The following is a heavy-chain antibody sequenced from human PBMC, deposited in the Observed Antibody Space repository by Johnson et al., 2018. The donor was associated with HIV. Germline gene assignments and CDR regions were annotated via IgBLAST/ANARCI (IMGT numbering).Heavy chain of an antibody. CDR2: ISSNGGST. CDR1: GFTFSSYA. Sequence: VQLVESGGGVVQPGGSLRLSCAASGFTFSSYAMHWVRQAPGKGLEYVSAISSNGGSTYYANSAKGRFTISRDNTKNTLYLKMGSLRGEDMAVYYCAIVCWGSYRYPCRASVDIWGQGTMVTVSS. CDR3: AIVCWGSYRYPCRASVDI. J-gene: IGHJ3*02. D-gene: IGHD3-16*02. V-gene: IGHV3-64*01.